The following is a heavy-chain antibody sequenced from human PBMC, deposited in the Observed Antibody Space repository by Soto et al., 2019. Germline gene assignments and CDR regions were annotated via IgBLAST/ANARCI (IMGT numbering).Heavy chain of an antibody. Sequence: GGSLRLSCAASGFTFSSYGMHWVRQAPGKGLEWVAVISYDGSNKYYADSVEGRFTISRDNSKNTLYLQMNSLRAEDTAVYYCAKDRVNMVRGVIGGFDYWGQGTLVTVSS. CDR3: AKDRVNMVRGVIGGFDY. CDR2: ISYDGSNK. D-gene: IGHD3-10*01. CDR1: GFTFSSYG. V-gene: IGHV3-30*18. J-gene: IGHJ4*02.